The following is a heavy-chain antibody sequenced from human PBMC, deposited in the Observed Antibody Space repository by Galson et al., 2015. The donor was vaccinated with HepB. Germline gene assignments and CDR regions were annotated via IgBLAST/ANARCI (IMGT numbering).Heavy chain of an antibody. J-gene: IGHJ3*02. CDR1: GYTFTRNG. CDR2: ISTNSGNT. Sequence: SVKVCCKASGYTFTRNGISWVRQAPGQGLEWMGWISTNSGNTYYAQKFQDRLIMTTERSTSTAYMELRSLTSDDTAFYYCARDVRYAFEMWGQGTMVTVS. V-gene: IGHV1-18*01. D-gene: IGHD3-10*02. CDR3: ARDVRYAFEM.